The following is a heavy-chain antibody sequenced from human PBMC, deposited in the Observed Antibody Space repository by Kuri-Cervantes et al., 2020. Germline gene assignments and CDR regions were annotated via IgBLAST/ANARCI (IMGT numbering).Heavy chain of an antibody. CDR2: ISGSGGDT. V-gene: IGHV3-23*01. CDR3: ARERITMVRGGPYYFDY. D-gene: IGHD3-10*01. Sequence: GGSLRLSCAASGVTLSNYAMTWVRQAPGKGLEWVSAISGSGGDTYYADSVKGRFTISRDNSKNTLYLQMNSLRAEDTAVYYCARERITMVRGGPYYFDYWGQGTLVTVSS. CDR1: GVTLSNYA. J-gene: IGHJ4*02.